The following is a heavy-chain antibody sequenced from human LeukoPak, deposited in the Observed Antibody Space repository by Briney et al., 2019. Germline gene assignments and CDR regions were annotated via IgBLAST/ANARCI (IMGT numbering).Heavy chain of an antibody. V-gene: IGHV4-39*01. Sequence: PSETLSLTCTVSGGSLSSSNSYWGWIRQPPGKGLEWIGNIYYSGSSYYNASLKSRVTISVDTSKNQFSLKLTSVTATDTAVYYCARLACSSISCLYPDAFDVWGQGTLVTVSS. J-gene: IGHJ3*01. CDR2: IYYSGSS. CDR3: ARLACSSISCLYPDAFDV. D-gene: IGHD2-2*01. CDR1: GGSLSSSNSY.